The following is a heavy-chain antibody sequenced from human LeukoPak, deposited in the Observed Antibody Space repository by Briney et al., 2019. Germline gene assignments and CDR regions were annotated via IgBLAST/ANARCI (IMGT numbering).Heavy chain of an antibody. CDR2: MNPNSGNT. Sequence: ASVKASCKASGYTFTSYDINWVRQATGQGLEWMGWMNPNSGNTGYAQKFQGRVTMTRNTSISTAYMELSSLRSEDTAVYYCARARGYSGYDFGYWGQGTLVTVSS. J-gene: IGHJ4*02. CDR1: GYTFTSYD. D-gene: IGHD5-12*01. V-gene: IGHV1-8*01. CDR3: ARARGYSGYDFGY.